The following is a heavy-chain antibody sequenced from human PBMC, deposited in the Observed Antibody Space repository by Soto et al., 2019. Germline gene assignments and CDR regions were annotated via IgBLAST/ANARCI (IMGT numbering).Heavy chain of an antibody. J-gene: IGHJ4*02. CDR2: INHSGST. Sequence: SETLSLTCAVYGGSFSGYYWSWIRQPPGKGLEWIGEINHSGSTNYNPSLKSRVTISVDPSKNQFSLKLSSVTAADTAVYYCARGRNTAMAIDYWGQGTLVTVSS. CDR1: GGSFSGYY. V-gene: IGHV4-34*01. CDR3: ARGRNTAMAIDY. D-gene: IGHD5-18*01.